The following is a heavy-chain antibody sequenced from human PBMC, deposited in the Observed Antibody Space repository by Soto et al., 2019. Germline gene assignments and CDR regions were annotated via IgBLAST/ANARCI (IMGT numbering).Heavy chain of an antibody. V-gene: IGHV1-18*01. J-gene: IGHJ4*02. CDR1: GGTFSSYT. D-gene: IGHD6-19*01. Sequence: ASVTVSCKASGGTFSSYTISWVRQAPGQGLEWMGWISAYNGNTNYAQKLQGRVTMTTDTSTSTAYMELRSLRSDDTAVYYCARDSSGWYSVDYWGQGTLVTVSS. CDR2: ISAYNGNT. CDR3: ARDSSGWYSVDY.